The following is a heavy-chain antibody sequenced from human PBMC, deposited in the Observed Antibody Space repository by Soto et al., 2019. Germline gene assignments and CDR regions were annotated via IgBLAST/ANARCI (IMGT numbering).Heavy chain of an antibody. J-gene: IGHJ5*02. D-gene: IGHD2-15*01. Sequence: EVQLVESGGGLIQPGGSLRLSCAASGFTVSSYYMTWVRQAPGKGLEWVAVIWIAGFTYYADSVKGRFTIARDNSKNTLYLQMRSLRAEDLAVYYCARELPPDLWGEGTLVRVSS. CDR2: IWIAGFT. CDR1: GFTVSSYY. CDR3: ARELPPDL. V-gene: IGHV3-53*01.